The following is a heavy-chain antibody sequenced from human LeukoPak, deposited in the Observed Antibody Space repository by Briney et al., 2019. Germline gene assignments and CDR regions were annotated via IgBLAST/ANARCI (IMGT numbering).Heavy chain of an antibody. CDR1: GFTFDDYA. CDR2: ISWNSGSI. V-gene: IGHV3-9*01. D-gene: IGHD3-10*01. J-gene: IGHJ4*02. CDR3: AKDTLGYYYGSGSYPDY. Sequence: DRSLRLSCAASGFTFDDYAMHWVRQAPGKGLEWVSGISWNSGSIGYADSVKGRFTISRDNAKNSLYLQMNSLRAEDTALYYCAKDTLGYYYGSGSYPDYWGQGTLVTVSS.